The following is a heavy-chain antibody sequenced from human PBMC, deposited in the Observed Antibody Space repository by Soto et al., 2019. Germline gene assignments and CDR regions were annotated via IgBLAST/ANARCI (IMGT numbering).Heavy chain of an antibody. V-gene: IGHV3-30*18. CDR2: ISSDGKTT. Sequence: PGGSLRLSCVASGSGIIFNKAGMHWVRQAPGKGLEWVAVISSDGKTTYYADSVRGRFTISRDDSKNTLSLHMNRLRLEDTAVYYCAKDKGWLYSDYWGQGTSVTVS. D-gene: IGHD5-12*01. J-gene: IGHJ4*02. CDR1: GSGIIFNKAG. CDR3: AKDKGWLYSDY.